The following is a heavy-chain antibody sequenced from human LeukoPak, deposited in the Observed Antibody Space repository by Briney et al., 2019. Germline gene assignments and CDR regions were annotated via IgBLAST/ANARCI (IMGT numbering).Heavy chain of an antibody. V-gene: IGHV1-8*03. CDR3: ASGIWFGESDGNY. CDR2: MNPNSGHT. CDR1: VYTFTTYD. Sequence: ASVKVSCKASVYTFTTYDMNWVRQATGQGLEWMGCMNPNSGHTDYAQKFQGRVTITRNTSITTAYMELTSLRFEDTAVYYCASGIWFGESDGNYWGQGTLVTVS. J-gene: IGHJ4*02. D-gene: IGHD3-10*01.